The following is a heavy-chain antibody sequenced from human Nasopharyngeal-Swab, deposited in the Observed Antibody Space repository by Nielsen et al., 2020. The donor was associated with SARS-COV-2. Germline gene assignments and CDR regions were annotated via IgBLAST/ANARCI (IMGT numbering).Heavy chain of an antibody. D-gene: IGHD5-12*01. CDR3: ARASGYDFGYYYGMDV. CDR2: ISSSSSYI. CDR1: GFTFSSYS. V-gene: IGHV3-21*01. J-gene: IGHJ6*02. Sequence: GGSLRLSCAASGFTFSSYSMNWVRQAPGKGLEWVSSISSSSSYIYYADSVKGRFTISRDNAKNSLYLQMNSLRAEDTAVYYCARASGYDFGYYYGMDVWGQGTTATVSS.